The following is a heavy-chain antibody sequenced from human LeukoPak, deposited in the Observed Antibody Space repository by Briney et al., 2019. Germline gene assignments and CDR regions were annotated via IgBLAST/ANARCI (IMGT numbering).Heavy chain of an antibody. J-gene: IGHJ4*02. Sequence: GRSLKLACAASGFTFSSSAMHWVRQASGKVLEWVGRVRSRANSYATRYAASVKGRFSISRDDSKNTAFLEMNSLKTEDTAVYYCTTHYYDSSGYHYGTFDYWGQGTLVTVCS. CDR3: TTHYYDSSGYHYGTFDY. CDR2: VRSRANSYAT. V-gene: IGHV3-73*01. CDR1: GFTFSSSA. D-gene: IGHD3-22*01.